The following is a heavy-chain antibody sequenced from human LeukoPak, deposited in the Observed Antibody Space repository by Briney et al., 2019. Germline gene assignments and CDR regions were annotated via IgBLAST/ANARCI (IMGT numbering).Heavy chain of an antibody. CDR2: FSSSGSTK. V-gene: IGHV3-48*03. Sequence: GGSLRLSCAASGFTFSSYEMKWVRQAPGKGLEWVSYFSSSGSTKHYADPVRDRFTISRDNAKNSLYLQMNSLRAEDTAVYYCARDSILYVWGQGTRVTGSS. J-gene: IGHJ6*02. CDR3: ARDSILYV. CDR1: GFTFSSYE. D-gene: IGHD2-15*01.